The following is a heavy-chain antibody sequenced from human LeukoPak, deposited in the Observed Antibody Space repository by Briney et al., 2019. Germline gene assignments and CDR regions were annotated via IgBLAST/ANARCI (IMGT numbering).Heavy chain of an antibody. CDR1: GFTLSSYA. J-gene: IGHJ6*02. CDR2: ISGSGGST. Sequence: GASLRLSCAASGFTLSSYAMSWVRQAPGKGLEWVSAISGSGGSTYYADSVKGRFTISRDNSKNTLYLQMNSLRAEDTAVYYCAKGAQADRYYYYYYGMDVWGQGTTVTVSS. D-gene: IGHD1-14*01. CDR3: AKGAQADRYYYYYYGMDV. V-gene: IGHV3-23*01.